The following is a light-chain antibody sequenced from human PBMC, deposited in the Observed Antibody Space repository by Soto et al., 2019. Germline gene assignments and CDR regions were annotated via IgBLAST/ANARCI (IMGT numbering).Light chain of an antibody. J-gene: IGKJ1*01. CDR2: AAS. Sequence: DIQLTQSPSVLSASVGDRVTITCQAGQGINSYLAWYQQKPGKVPKLLIYAASTLHSGVPSRFSGSGSGTEFTLTISSLQPEDFATYYCQQLNSYPRTFGQGTKVEIK. V-gene: IGKV1-9*01. CDR3: QQLNSYPRT. CDR1: QGINSY.